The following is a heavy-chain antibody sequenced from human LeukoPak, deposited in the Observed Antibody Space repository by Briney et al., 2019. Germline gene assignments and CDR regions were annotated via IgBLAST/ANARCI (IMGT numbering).Heavy chain of an antibody. V-gene: IGHV3-7*01. CDR3: ARDPGSGSFDY. Sequence: GGSLRLSCAASTFTFSTYWMTWVRQAPGKGPEFVANINQDGSVKNYVDSVKGRFTISRDNAKNSLYLQMNSLRADDTAVYYCARDPGSGSFDYWGQGTLVTVSS. D-gene: IGHD1-14*01. CDR1: TFTFSTYW. CDR2: INQDGSVK. J-gene: IGHJ4*02.